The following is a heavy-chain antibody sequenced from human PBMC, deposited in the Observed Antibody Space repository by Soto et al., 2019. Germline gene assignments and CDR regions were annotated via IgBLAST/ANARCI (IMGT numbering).Heavy chain of an antibody. J-gene: IGHJ6*02. V-gene: IGHV3-30*18. Sequence: PGGSLRLSCAASGFTFSSYGMHWVRQAPGKGLEWVAVISYDGSNKYYADSVKGRFTISRDNSKNTLYLQMNSLRAEDTAVYYCANGDYYDFWSGRITDYYGMDVWGQGTTVTVSS. CDR1: GFTFSSYG. CDR3: ANGDYYDFWSGRITDYYGMDV. CDR2: ISYDGSNK. D-gene: IGHD3-3*01.